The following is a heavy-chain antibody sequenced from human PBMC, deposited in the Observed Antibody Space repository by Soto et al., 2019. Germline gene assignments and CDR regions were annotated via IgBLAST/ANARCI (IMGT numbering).Heavy chain of an antibody. CDR1: GFTFSSYW. CDR2: IKQDGIEK. V-gene: IGHV3-7*03. D-gene: IGHD6-13*01. J-gene: IGHJ1*01. Sequence: GGSLRLSCAASGFTFSSYWMSWVRQAPGKGLEWVANIKQDGIEKYYVDSGKGRFTISGDNAKNSLYLQMNSLRAEDTAVYYCARDNGGIAAAGEYFQHWGQGTLVTVSS. CDR3: ARDNGGIAAAGEYFQH.